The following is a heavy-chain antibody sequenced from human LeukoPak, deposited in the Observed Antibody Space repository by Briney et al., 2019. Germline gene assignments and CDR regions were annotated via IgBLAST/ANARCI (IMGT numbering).Heavy chain of an antibody. V-gene: IGHV4-30-4*08. D-gene: IGHD3-16*02. CDR1: GGSISSGDYY. CDR2: IYYSGST. Sequence: SQTLSLTCTVSGGSISSGDYYWSWIRQPPGKGLEWIGYIYYSGSTYYNPSLKSRVTISVDTSKNQFSLKLSSVTAADTAVYYCARARTFGGVTVVDRAFDIWGQGTMVTVSS. CDR3: ARARTFGGVTVVDRAFDI. J-gene: IGHJ3*02.